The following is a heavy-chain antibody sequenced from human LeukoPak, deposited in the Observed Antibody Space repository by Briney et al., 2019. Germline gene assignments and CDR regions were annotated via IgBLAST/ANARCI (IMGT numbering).Heavy chain of an antibody. V-gene: IGHV3-7*01. CDR3: ARDDYSGAALL. Sequence: GGSLRLSCAASGFTFSSYAMSWVRQAPGKGLEWVANIKQDGSEKYYVDSVKGRFTISRDNAKNSLYLQMNSLRAEDTAVYYCARDDYSGAALLWGQGTLVTVSS. J-gene: IGHJ4*02. CDR2: IKQDGSEK. CDR1: GFTFSSYA. D-gene: IGHD4-11*01.